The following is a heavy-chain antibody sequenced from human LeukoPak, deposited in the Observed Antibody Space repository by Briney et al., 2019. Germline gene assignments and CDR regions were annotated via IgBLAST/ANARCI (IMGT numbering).Heavy chain of an antibody. CDR1: GFTFSSYW. Sequence: GGSLRLSCAASGFTFSSYWMSWVRQAPCKGLEWVAVISYDGSNKYYADSVKGRFTISRDNSKNTLYLQMNSLRAEDTAVYYCAKDWELLDYWGQGTLVTVSS. CDR2: ISYDGSNK. CDR3: AKDWELLDY. J-gene: IGHJ4*02. V-gene: IGHV3-30*18. D-gene: IGHD1-26*01.